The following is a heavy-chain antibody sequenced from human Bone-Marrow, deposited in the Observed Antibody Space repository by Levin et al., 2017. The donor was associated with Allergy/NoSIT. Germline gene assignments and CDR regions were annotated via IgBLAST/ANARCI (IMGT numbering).Heavy chain of an antibody. CDR3: AHRPSYHENSGYYFDY. D-gene: IGHD3-22*01. V-gene: IGHV2-5*02. CDR1: GFSLSTSGVG. J-gene: IGHJ4*02. Sequence: SGPTLVKPTQTLTLTCTFAGFSLSTSGVGVGWIRQPPGKAPEWLALIYWDDDKRYSPSLKRRVTITKDTAKSQVVLTVTNMDPVDTATYYCAHRPSYHENSGYYFDYWGQGTLVTVSS. CDR2: IYWDDDK.